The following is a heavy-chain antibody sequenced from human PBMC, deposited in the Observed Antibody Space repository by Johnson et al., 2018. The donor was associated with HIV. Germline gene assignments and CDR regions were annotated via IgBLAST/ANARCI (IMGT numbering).Heavy chain of an antibody. CDR1: GFTFSSYP. Sequence: VQLVESGGGVVQPGRSLRLSCAASGFTFSSYPMHWVRQAPGKGLEWVSGISWNSGSIGYADSVKGRFTISRDNAKNSLSLQMNSLRAEDTAMYYCAKGGAQHDIVATGGAFDIWGQGTMVTVSS. CDR3: AKGGAQHDIVATGGAFDI. J-gene: IGHJ3*02. D-gene: IGHD5-12*01. V-gene: IGHV3-9*01. CDR2: ISWNSGSI.